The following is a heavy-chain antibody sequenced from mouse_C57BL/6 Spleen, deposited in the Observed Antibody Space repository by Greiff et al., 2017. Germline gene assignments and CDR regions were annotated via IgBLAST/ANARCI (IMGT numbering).Heavy chain of an antibody. CDR1: GFTFSDYG. CDR3: ANPYAMDY. CDR2: ISSGSSTI. Sequence: EVKLVESGGGLVKPGGSLKLSCAASGFTFSDYGMHWVRQAPEKGLEWVAYISSGSSTIYYADTVKGRVTIARDNAKNTLFLQMTSLRSEDTAMYYCANPYAMDYWGQGTSVTVSS. V-gene: IGHV5-17*01. J-gene: IGHJ4*01.